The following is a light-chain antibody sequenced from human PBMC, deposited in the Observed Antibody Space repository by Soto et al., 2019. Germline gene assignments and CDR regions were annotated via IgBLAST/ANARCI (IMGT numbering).Light chain of an antibody. V-gene: IGKV3-20*01. CDR3: QYYGTSPA. CDR1: QRIGGY. Sequence: EIVLTQCPATLSLSTGERATLSCRASQRIGGYFAWFQQKPGQAPRLLIYGASNRATGIPHRFSGSGSGTDFTLTISRLEPEDFAMYHCQYYGTSPAFGQGTKVDI. J-gene: IGKJ1*01. CDR2: GAS.